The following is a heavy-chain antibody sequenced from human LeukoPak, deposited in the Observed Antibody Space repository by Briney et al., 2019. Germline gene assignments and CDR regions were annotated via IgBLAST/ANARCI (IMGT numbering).Heavy chain of an antibody. Sequence: GESLKISCKGSGYSFTGYWIGWVRQMPGKGLEWMGIIYPGDSDTRYSPSFQGQVTISADKSISTAYLQWSSLKASDTAMYYCASHHAGSGSFYYYGMDVWGQGTTVTVSS. CDR2: IYPGDSDT. CDR1: GYSFTGYW. V-gene: IGHV5-51*01. D-gene: IGHD3-10*01. J-gene: IGHJ6*02. CDR3: ASHHAGSGSFYYYGMDV.